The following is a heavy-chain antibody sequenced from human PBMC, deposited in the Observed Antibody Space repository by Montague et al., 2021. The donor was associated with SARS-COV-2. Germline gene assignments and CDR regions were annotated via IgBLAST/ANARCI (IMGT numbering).Heavy chain of an antibody. CDR3: ARGSGDY. CDR1: GGSISSSSYY. V-gene: IGHV4-61*05. CDR2: IYYTGSV. J-gene: IGHJ4*02. Sequence: SETLSLTCTVSGGSISSSSYYWGWIRQPPGKGLEWIGYIYYTGSVNYNPSLKSRVTISVDTSKNQFSLKLSSVTAADTAVYYCARGSGDYWGQGTLVTVSS. D-gene: IGHD7-27*01.